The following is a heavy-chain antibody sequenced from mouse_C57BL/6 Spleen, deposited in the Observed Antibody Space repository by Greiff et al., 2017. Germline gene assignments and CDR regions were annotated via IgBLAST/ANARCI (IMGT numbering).Heavy chain of an antibody. CDR1: GYAFSSSW. V-gene: IGHV1-82*01. J-gene: IGHJ1*03. CDR3: ARGVLRRYFDV. CDR2: IYPGDGDT. D-gene: IGHD1-2*01. Sequence: QVQLQQSGPELVKPGASVKISCKASGYAFSSSWMNWVKQRPGQGLEWIGRIYPGDGDTNYNGKFKGKATLTADKSSSTAYMQLSSLTSEDSAVYFCARGVLRRYFDVWGTGTTVTVSS.